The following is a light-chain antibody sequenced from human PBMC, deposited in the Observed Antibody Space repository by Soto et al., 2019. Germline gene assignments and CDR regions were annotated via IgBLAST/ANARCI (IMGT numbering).Light chain of an antibody. CDR2: GAS. Sequence: EIVLTQSPRTLSLSPGERATLSCRASQSVRSNSLAWYQQKPGQAPRLLTYGASSRATGIPDRFSGSGSGTDFTLTVSRLEPEDFAVYYGQYYGTSSRLAFGGGTKVEIK. CDR1: QSVRSNS. V-gene: IGKV3-20*01. CDR3: QYYGTSSRLA. J-gene: IGKJ4*01.